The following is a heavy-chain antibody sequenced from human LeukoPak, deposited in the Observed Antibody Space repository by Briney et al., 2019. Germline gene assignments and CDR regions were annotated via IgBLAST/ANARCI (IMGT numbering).Heavy chain of an antibody. CDR3: ARERRYSSGWYGIGY. Sequence: SETLSLTCTVSGGSISSYYWSWLRQPPGKGLEWIGYNYYGGSNSYNTYLESRVTITVDTTKNQYSLTLSAETAADTAGYYCARERRYSSGWYGIGYWGQGTLATVS. CDR1: GGSISSYY. V-gene: IGHV4-59*01. CDR2: NYYGGSN. D-gene: IGHD6-19*01. J-gene: IGHJ4*02.